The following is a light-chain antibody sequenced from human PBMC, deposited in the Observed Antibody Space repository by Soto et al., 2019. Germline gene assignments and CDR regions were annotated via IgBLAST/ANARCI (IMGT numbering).Light chain of an antibody. CDR3: SSYTSTSTVV. V-gene: IGLV2-14*01. CDR1: STDVGGYNY. Sequence: QSALTKPASVSGSPGQSITISCTGTSTDVGGYNYVSWYQQHPGTVPKLLIYEVTNRPSGISNRFSGSKSGNTASLTISGLQPEDEAAYYCSSYTSTSTVVFGGGTKLTVL. CDR2: EVT. J-gene: IGLJ2*01.